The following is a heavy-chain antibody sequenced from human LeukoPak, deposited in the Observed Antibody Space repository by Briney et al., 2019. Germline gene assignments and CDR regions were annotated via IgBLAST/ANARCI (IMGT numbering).Heavy chain of an antibody. D-gene: IGHD5-18*01. CDR2: IYYSGST. CDR3: ARDINRHSYGFMLDY. V-gene: IGHV4-59*01. J-gene: IGHJ4*02. Sequence: PSETLSLTCTVSGGSISSYYWSWIRQPPGKGLEWIGYIYYSGSTNYNPSLKSRVTISVDTSKNQFSLKLSSVTAADTAVYYCARDINRHSYGFMLDYWGQGTLVTVSS. CDR1: GGSISSYY.